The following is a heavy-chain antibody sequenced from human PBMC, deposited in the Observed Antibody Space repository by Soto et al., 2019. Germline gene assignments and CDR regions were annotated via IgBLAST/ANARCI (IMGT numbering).Heavy chain of an antibody. V-gene: IGHV4-61*01. CDR3: ARFRGAAGTWWFDP. CDR2: IYYSGST. CDR1: GASISSGHYY. Sequence: PSETLSLTCTVSGASISSGHYYWSWIRQPPGKGLEWIGYIYYSGSTNYNPSLKSRVTISVDTSKNQFSLKLSSVTAADTAVYYCARFRGAAGTWWFDPWGQGTLVTVSS. J-gene: IGHJ5*02. D-gene: IGHD6-13*01.